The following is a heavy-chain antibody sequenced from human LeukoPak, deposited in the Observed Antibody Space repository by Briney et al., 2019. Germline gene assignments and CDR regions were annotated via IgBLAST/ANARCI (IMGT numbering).Heavy chain of an antibody. Sequence: GGSLRLSCAASGFTVGSNYMSWVRQAPGKGLEWVSIIYRGGSTNYADSVKGRFTISRDNAKNSLYLQMNSLRDEDTAVYYCARGDSSGYGPDHWGQGTLVTVSS. V-gene: IGHV3-66*01. CDR1: GFTVGSNY. J-gene: IGHJ5*02. CDR3: ARGDSSGYGPDH. D-gene: IGHD3-22*01. CDR2: IYRGGST.